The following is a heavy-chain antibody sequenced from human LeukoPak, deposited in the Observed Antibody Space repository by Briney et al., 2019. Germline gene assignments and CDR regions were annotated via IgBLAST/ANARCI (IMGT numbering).Heavy chain of an antibody. CDR2: IFWDDDN. Sequence: ESGPTLVKPTQTLTLTCTFSGFSLSTSGVGVGWIRQPPGKALEWLAFIFWDDDNRYSPSLNSRLTITKDTSKNQVVLTMTNVDPVDTATYYCAHGRAGTFNLDYWGQGTLVTVSS. J-gene: IGHJ4*02. CDR1: GFSLSTSGVG. V-gene: IGHV2-5*02. D-gene: IGHD6-19*01. CDR3: AHGRAGTFNLDY.